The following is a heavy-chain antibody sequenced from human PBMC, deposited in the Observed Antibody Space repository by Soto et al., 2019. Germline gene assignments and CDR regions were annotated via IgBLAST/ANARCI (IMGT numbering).Heavy chain of an antibody. D-gene: IGHD1-26*01. V-gene: IGHV3-23*01. CDR2: IHGGAVYT. CDR3: AKDIHSGRNHLGADY. CDR1: GFTFRCCA. J-gene: IGHJ4*02. Sequence: EVQLLESGGGLVQPGGSLRLSCAAAGFTFRCCAMSWVRQAPGKGLEWVSTIHGGAVYTHYTDSVKGRFTISRDNSGNTLYLQMNSLRAEDTAVYYCAKDIHSGRNHLGADYWGQGTLVTVSS.